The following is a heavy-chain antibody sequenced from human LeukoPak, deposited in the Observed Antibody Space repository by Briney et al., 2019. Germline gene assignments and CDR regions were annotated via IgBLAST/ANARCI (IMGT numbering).Heavy chain of an antibody. CDR1: GFTFSTYG. CDR3: AKPETQQLVHYYFDY. Sequence: GGTLRLSCGASGFTFSTYGMSWVRQAPGKGLEWVSAISDSGSNTYYADSVKGRFTISRDNSKNTLYLQMNSLRAEDTAVYYCAKPETQQLVHYYFDYWGQGTLVTVSS. J-gene: IGHJ4*02. D-gene: IGHD6-13*01. V-gene: IGHV3-23*01. CDR2: ISDSGSNT.